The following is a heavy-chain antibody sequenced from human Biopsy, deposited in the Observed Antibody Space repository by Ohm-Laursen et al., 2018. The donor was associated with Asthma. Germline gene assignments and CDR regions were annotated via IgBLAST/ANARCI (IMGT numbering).Heavy chain of an antibody. CDR1: GFTFNSHW. CDR2: IKKDGSEE. Sequence: SLRLSCTASGFTFNSHWMSWVRQAPGKGLEWVANIKKDGSEEYYVDSVKGRFTISRDNAKNSLFLHMNSLRAGDSAVYYCARGGYCTSPTCPWGRYATDVWGQGTTVTVSS. D-gene: IGHD2-8*01. J-gene: IGHJ6*02. CDR3: ARGGYCTSPTCPWGRYATDV. V-gene: IGHV3-7*01.